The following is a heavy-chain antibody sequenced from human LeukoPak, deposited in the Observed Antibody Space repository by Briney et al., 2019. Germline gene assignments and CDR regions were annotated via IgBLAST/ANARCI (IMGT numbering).Heavy chain of an antibody. CDR2: IYYSGST. D-gene: IGHD2-15*01. J-gene: IGHJ4*02. V-gene: IGHV4-59*11. CDR1: GGSISSHY. Sequence: SETLSLTCSVSGGSISSHYWSWIRQPPGKGLEWIGYIYYSGSTDYNPSLKSRVTISVDTSKNQFSLKLSSVTAADTAVYYCARGGWSLDYWGQGTLVTVSS. CDR3: ARGGWSLDY.